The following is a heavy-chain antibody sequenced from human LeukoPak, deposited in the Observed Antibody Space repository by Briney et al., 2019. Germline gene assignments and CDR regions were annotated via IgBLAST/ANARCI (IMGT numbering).Heavy chain of an antibody. D-gene: IGHD3-10*01. J-gene: IGHJ6*03. V-gene: IGHV4-34*01. CDR1: GGSFSGYY. CDR3: ARGPTYYYGSGSYRHYYYYMDV. CDR2: INHSGST. Sequence: PSETLSLTCAVYGGSFSGYYWSWIRQPPGKGLERIGEINHSGSTNYNPSLKSRVTISVHTSKNQFSLKLSSVTAADTAVYYCARGPTYYYGSGSYRHYYYYMDVWGKGTTVTVSS.